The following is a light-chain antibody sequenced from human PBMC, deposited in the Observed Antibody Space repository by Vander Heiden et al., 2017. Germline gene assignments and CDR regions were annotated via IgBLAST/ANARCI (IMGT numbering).Light chain of an antibody. J-gene: IGLJ2*01. CDR2: LNSDGSH. V-gene: IGLV4-69*02. Sequence: LLLPPSPSSSSSLLPSLPLTCTVSSGNRSYAIERHEQQPEKGRRYLMKLNSDGSHSKGDGIPDRFSGSSSGAERYLTISSLQSEDEADYYCQTWGTGTQGVVFGGGTKLTVL. CDR1: SGNRSYA. CDR3: QTWGTGTQGVV.